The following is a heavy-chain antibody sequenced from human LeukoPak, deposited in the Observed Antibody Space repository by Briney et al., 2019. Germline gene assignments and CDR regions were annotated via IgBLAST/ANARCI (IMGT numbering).Heavy chain of an antibody. CDR3: AKDLELAPFDY. J-gene: IGHJ4*02. D-gene: IGHD1-26*01. V-gene: IGHV3-30*02. Sequence: GGSLRLSCAPSGFTFSSYGMHWVRQAPGKGLEWVAFIRYDGSDKHYADSVKGRFTISRDNSKDTLYLQMNNLGAEDTAVYYCAKDLELAPFDYWGQGTLVTVPS. CDR2: IRYDGSDK. CDR1: GFTFSSYG.